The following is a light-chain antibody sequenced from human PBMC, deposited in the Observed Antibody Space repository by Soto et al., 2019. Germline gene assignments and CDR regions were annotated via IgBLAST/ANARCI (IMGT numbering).Light chain of an antibody. V-gene: IGKV3-20*01. CDR2: GAS. J-gene: IGKJ5*01. Sequence: EIVLTQSPGTLSLSPGERATLSCRASQRVDRSYLAWYQQRPGQAPRLLIYGASSRATGIPDRFSGSGSGTDFTLTISRLEPEDFAVYYCQQSGGSPPSTLGQGTRLEIK. CDR3: QQSGGSPPST. CDR1: QRVDRSY.